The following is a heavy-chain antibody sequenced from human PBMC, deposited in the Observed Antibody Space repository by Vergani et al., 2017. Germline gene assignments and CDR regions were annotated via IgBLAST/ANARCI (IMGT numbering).Heavy chain of an antibody. D-gene: IGHD2-2*01. V-gene: IGHV4-61*02. CDR3: ARGYSRSTSCYPPRY. CDR2: IYTSGST. CDR1: GGSISSGSYY. Sequence: QVQLQESGPGLVKPSQTLSLTCTVSGGSISSGSYYWSWIRQPPGKGLEWIGRIYTSGSTNYNPSLKSRVTIAVDTSKKQFSLKLSPVTAADTAVYYCARGYSRSTSCYPPRYWGQGTLVTVSS. J-gene: IGHJ4*02.